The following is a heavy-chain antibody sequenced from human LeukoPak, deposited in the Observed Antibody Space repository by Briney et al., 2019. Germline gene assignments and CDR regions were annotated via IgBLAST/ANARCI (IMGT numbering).Heavy chain of an antibody. J-gene: IGHJ5*02. CDR2: IYHDDSRI. CDR1: GYTFTTYW. CDR3: ACRDLWSIWSGP. D-gene: IGHD3-3*01. Sequence: GESLKISCKGSGYTFTTYWFGWLRRLPGKGLEWLVVIYHDDSRIRYNPSFEGQVTISADKSISTAYLQWRSLKASVTAIYDCACRDLWSIWSGPWGQGTLVTVSS. V-gene: IGHV5-51*01.